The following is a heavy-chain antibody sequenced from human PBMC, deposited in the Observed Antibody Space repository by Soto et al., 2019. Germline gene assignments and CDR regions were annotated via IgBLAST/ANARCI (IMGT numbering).Heavy chain of an antibody. CDR3: ARGFATSWYTYYFDY. CDR2: IFYTGSA. CDR1: GGSISSGDYY. J-gene: IGHJ4*02. D-gene: IGHD2-2*02. Sequence: SETLSLTCTVSGGSISSGDYYWGWIRQPPGKRLEWMGYIFYTGSANYNPSLQSRLTISVDTSKNQLSLNLNSVTAADTAVYHCARGFATSWYTYYFDYWGQGALVTVSS. V-gene: IGHV4-61*08.